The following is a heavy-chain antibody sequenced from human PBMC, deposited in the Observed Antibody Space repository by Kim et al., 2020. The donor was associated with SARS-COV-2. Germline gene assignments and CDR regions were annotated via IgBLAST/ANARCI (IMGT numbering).Heavy chain of an antibody. CDR2: T. D-gene: IGHD6-19*01. CDR3: AGGYGSGSFDY. Sequence: TKCSQKFQGRVTITRDTSASTAYRELSSLRSEDTAVYYCAGGYGSGSFDYWGQGTLVTVSS. V-gene: IGHV1-3*01. J-gene: IGHJ4*02.